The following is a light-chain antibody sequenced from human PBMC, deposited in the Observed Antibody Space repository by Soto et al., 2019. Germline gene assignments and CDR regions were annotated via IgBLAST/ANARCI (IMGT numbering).Light chain of an antibody. CDR2: RTS. J-gene: IGKJ5*01. Sequence: EIVLTQSPGTLSLSPGERATLSCRASQSVSSSYLAWYQQKPGQAPRLLIYRTSNRATGIPDRFSGSGSGTDFTLTISRLEPEDFAVYYCQQYGSSPVTFGQGTRLEIK. CDR1: QSVSSSY. CDR3: QQYGSSPVT. V-gene: IGKV3-20*01.